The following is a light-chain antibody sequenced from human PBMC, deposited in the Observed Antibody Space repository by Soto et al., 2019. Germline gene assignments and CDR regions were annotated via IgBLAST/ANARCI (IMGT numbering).Light chain of an antibody. CDR2: TAS. CDR1: QGISSY. CDR3: QQHNSHPLT. V-gene: IGKV1-9*01. Sequence: DIQWTQSPSFLSASVGDRVTITCRASQGISSYLAWYQQKPGKAPKLLISTASTLQSGVPSRFSGSGSGTEFTLTISSLQPEDFATYYCQQHNSHPLTVGGGTKVDMK. J-gene: IGKJ4*01.